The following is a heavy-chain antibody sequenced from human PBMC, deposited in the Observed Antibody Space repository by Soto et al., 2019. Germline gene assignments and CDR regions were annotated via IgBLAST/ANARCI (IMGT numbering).Heavy chain of an antibody. V-gene: IGHV3-13*01. D-gene: IGHD4-17*01. CDR1: GFTFSSYD. CDR3: ARGGYGDYAGLWYFDL. Sequence: EVQLVESGGGLVQPGGSLRLSCAASGFTFSSYDMHWVRQATEKALEWVSAIGTAGDTYYPGSVKGRFTISRENAKNSLYLEMNSLRAGDTAVYYCARGGYGDYAGLWYFDLWGRGTLVTVSS. J-gene: IGHJ2*01. CDR2: IGTAGDT.